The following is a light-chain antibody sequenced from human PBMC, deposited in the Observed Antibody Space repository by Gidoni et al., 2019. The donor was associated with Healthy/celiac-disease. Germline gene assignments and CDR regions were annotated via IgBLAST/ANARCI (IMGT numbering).Light chain of an antibody. CDR1: HTVLYRSDNRNY. Sequence: DLVMTQSPHSLAVSLGERATINCKSSHTVLYRSDNRNYLAWYQQKPGQSPKLLIYWASTRASGFPDRFSGSGSGTDFTLTISTRQAEDAAVYFCQQYYDSPRTFGQGTKVEIK. V-gene: IGKV4-1*01. CDR2: WAS. J-gene: IGKJ1*01. CDR3: QQYYDSPRT.